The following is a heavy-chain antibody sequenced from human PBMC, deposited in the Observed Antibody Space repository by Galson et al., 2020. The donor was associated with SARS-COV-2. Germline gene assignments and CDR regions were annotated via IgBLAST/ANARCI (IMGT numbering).Heavy chain of an antibody. D-gene: IGHD1-20*01. CDR2: VRYDASNQ. CDR1: GFPFSDYG. CDR3: AKAATITTLYYMDV. J-gene: IGHJ6*03. Sequence: GESLKISCVASGFPFSDYGMHWVRQAPGKGLEWVAFVRYDASNQYYADSVKGRFTISRDISKSTLYLQMNSLRGEDTAVYYCAKAATITTLYYMDVWGKGTTVTVSS. V-gene: IGHV3-30*02.